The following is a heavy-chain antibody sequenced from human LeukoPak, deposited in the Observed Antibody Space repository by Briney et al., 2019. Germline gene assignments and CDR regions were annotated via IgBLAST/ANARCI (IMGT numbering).Heavy chain of an antibody. J-gene: IGHJ6*03. Sequence: GGSLRLSCTASGFTFSTYAMSWVRQAPGKGLEWVSGISGSGGTTYYADSVKGRFTISRDNSKNTLYLQMNSLRAEDTAVYYCARAHRFYYYYYMDVWGKGTTVTVSS. CDR3: ARAHRFYYYYYMDV. CDR2: ISGSGGTT. V-gene: IGHV3-23*01. CDR1: GFTFSTYA.